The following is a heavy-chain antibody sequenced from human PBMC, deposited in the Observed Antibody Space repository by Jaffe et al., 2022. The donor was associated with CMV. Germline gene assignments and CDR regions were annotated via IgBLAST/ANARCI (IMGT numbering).Heavy chain of an antibody. Sequence: QVQLQQWGAGLLKPSETLSLTCAVYGGSFSGYYWSWIRQPPGKGLEWIGEINHSGSTNYNPSLKSRVTISVDTSKNQFSLKLSSVTAADTAVYYCARWYCTNGVCYFDYWGQGTLVTVSS. CDR1: GGSFSGYY. CDR3: ARWYCTNGVCYFDY. V-gene: IGHV4-34*01. D-gene: IGHD2-8*01. CDR2: INHSGST. J-gene: IGHJ4*02.